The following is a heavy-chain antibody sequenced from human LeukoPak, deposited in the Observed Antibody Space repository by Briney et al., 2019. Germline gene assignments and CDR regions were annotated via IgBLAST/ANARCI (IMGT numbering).Heavy chain of an antibody. CDR2: ISGSGDNT. Sequence: GGSLRLSCAASGFSFSSYAMSRVRQAPGKGLEWVSSISGSGDNTYYAESVKGRFTISRDNSKNTLFLQMNSLRAEDTAVFYCAKRSGYTTGWFFDFWGQGTLVTVSS. D-gene: IGHD6-19*01. CDR3: AKRSGYTTGWFFDF. CDR1: GFSFSSYA. V-gene: IGHV3-23*01. J-gene: IGHJ4*02.